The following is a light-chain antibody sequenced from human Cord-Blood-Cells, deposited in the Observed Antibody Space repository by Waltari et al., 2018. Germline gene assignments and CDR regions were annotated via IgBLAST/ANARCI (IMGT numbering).Light chain of an antibody. Sequence: QSALTQPASVSGSPGQSITISCPGTSSDVGGYNYVSWYQQPPGKAPKLMIFDISKRTSGVSNRLSGTKAGTTASLTISGLQAEDEADYYRSAYTSSSTWVFGGGTKLTVL. V-gene: IGLV2-14*01. CDR3: SAYTSSSTWV. CDR2: DIS. CDR1: SSDVGGYNY. J-gene: IGLJ3*02.